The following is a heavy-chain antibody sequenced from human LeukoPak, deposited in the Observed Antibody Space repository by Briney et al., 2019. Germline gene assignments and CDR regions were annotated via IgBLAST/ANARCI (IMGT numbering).Heavy chain of an antibody. V-gene: IGHV3-9*01. CDR2: ISWNIGTI. J-gene: IGHJ4*02. Sequence: GGCLRLSCAASGFTLADFAMHCVPEAPRKGREGGSGISWNIGTINYVDSVKGRFTISRDNAKNSLYLQMNSLRPEDTAFYYCARDVAGRWRLYYFGYWGQGTLVTVSS. D-gene: IGHD3-22*01. CDR3: ARDVAGRWRLYYFGY. CDR1: GFTLADFA.